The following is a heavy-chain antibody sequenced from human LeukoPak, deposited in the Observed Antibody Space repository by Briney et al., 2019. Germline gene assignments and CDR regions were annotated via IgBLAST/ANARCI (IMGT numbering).Heavy chain of an antibody. V-gene: IGHV3-48*03. CDR1: GFTLSSSE. J-gene: IGHJ6*03. CDR3: ARPTWTNYMDV. Sequence: GGSLRLSCAASGFTLSSSEMNWVRQAPGKGLEWVSYISRSGSTIFYADSVKGRFTISRDNAKNSVSLQMNSLRAEDTAVYFCARPTWTNYMDVWGKGTAVTVSS. CDR2: ISRSGSTI. D-gene: IGHD3/OR15-3a*01.